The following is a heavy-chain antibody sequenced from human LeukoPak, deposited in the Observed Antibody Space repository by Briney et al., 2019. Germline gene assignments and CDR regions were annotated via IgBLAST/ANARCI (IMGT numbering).Heavy chain of an antibody. CDR1: GYTFIAYY. V-gene: IGHV1-46*01. CDR3: ARADCSSTSRYMDV. CDR2: INPSGGST. J-gene: IGHJ6*03. D-gene: IGHD2-2*01. Sequence: ASVKVSCKASGYTFIAYYMTWGRQAPGQGLEWMGKINPSGGSTSTAQKFQGRLTMTRDKPTSTVYMELNSLRSEDTAVYYCARADCSSTSRYMDVWGKGTTVSVYS.